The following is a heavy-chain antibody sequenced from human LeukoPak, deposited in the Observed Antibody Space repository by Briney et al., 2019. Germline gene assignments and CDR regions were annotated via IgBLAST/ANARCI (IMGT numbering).Heavy chain of an antibody. J-gene: IGHJ4*02. CDR1: GYSFTSYW. V-gene: IGHV5-10-1*01. Sequence: GESLKISCKGSGYSFTSYWISWVRQMPGKGLEWMGRIDPSDSYTNYSPSFQGHVTISADKSTNTAYLQWSSLKASDTAMYFCARGGTIFGVASPFDYWGQGTLVTVSS. D-gene: IGHD3-3*01. CDR3: ARGGTIFGVASPFDY. CDR2: IDPSDSYT.